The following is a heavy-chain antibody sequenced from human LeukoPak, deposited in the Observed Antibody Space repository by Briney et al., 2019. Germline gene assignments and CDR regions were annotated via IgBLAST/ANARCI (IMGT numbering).Heavy chain of an antibody. CDR2: IYTSGST. CDR3: AREDSSGWYSLLYNWFDP. CDR1: GGSISSYY. D-gene: IGHD6-19*01. J-gene: IGHJ5*02. Sequence: SSETLSLTCTVSGGSISSYYWSWIRQPAGKGLEWIGRIYTSGSTNYNPSLKSRVTMSVDTSKNQFSLKLSSVTAADTAVYYCAREDSSGWYSLLYNWFDPWDQGTLVTVSS. V-gene: IGHV4-4*07.